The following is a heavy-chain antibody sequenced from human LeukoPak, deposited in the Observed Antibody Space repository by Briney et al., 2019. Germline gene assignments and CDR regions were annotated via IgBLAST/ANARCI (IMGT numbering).Heavy chain of an antibody. D-gene: IGHD6-13*01. Sequence: ASVKVSCKASGYTFTSYAINWVRQAPGQGLEWMGWISAYNGNTNYAQKLQGRVTMTTDTSTNTAYMELRSLRSDDTAVYYCATVLRYSSSWYSFDYWGQGTLVTVSS. V-gene: IGHV1-18*01. J-gene: IGHJ4*02. CDR2: ISAYNGNT. CDR1: GYTFTSYA. CDR3: ATVLRYSSSWYSFDY.